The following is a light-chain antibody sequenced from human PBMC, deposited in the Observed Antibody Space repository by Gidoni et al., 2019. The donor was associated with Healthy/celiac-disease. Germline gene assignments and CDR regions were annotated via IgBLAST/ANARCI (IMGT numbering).Light chain of an antibody. V-gene: IGKV1-9*01. CDR3: QQLNSYPLT. CDR2: AAS. CDR1: QGISSY. J-gene: IGKJ4*01. Sequence: DIQLTQSPSFLSASVGDRVTITCRASQGISSYLAWYQQKPGKAPKLLIYAASTLQSGVPSRFSGSGSGTEFTLTIRSLQPEDFATYYCQQLNSYPLTFGGXTKVEIK.